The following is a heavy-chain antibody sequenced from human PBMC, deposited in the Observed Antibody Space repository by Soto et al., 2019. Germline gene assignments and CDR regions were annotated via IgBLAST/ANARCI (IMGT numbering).Heavy chain of an antibody. J-gene: IGHJ4*02. CDR1: GDSVSSTSAA. CDR3: ARGSYYSGWV. D-gene: IGHD6-19*01. V-gene: IGHV6-1*01. Sequence: SQTLSLTCAISGDSVSSTSAAWSWIRQSPSRGLEWLGRTYYRSKWYSDYAVSVKSRITINPDTSKNQFSLQLNSVTPEDAAVYYCARGSYYSGWVWGQGTLVTVSS. CDR2: TYYRSKWYS.